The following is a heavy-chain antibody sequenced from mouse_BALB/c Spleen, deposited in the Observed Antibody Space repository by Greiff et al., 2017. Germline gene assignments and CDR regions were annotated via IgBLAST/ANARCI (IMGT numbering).Heavy chain of an antibody. CDR2: IDPANGNT. Sequence: EVQVVESGAELVKPGASVKLSCTASGFNIKDTYMHWVKQRPEQGLEWIGRIDPANGNTKYDPKFQGKATITADTSSNTAYLQLSSLTSEDTAVYYCAREGVYYYPHYAMDYWGQGTSVTVSS. V-gene: IGHV14-3*02. CDR1: GFNIKDTY. J-gene: IGHJ4*01. CDR3: AREGVYYYPHYAMDY. D-gene: IGHD1-1*01.